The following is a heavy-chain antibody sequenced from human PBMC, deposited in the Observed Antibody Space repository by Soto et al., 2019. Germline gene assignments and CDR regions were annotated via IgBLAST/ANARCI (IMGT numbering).Heavy chain of an antibody. V-gene: IGHV4-39*07. CDR3: ARGPMGITIFGVAARGDAFDI. CDR2: IYYSGST. CDR1: GGSISSSSYY. Sequence: SETLSLTCTVSGGSISSSSYYRGWIRQPPGKGLEWIGSIYYSGSTNYNPSLKSRVTISVDTSKNQFSLKLSSVTAADTAVYYCARGPMGITIFGVAARGDAFDIWGQGTMVTVSS. J-gene: IGHJ3*02. D-gene: IGHD3-3*01.